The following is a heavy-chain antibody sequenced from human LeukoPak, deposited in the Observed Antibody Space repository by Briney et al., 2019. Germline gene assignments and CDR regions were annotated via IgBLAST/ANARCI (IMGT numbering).Heavy chain of an antibody. V-gene: IGHV3-21*01. Sequence: GGSLRLSCAASGFTFSSNSMHWVRQAPGKGREWVSSISSTGSYIFYADSVKGRFTISRDNAKNSLYLQMNSLRAEDTAVYYCAREMDDILTGYGLDYWGQGTLVTVSS. CDR2: ISSTGSYI. CDR1: GFTFSSNS. D-gene: IGHD3-9*01. CDR3: AREMDDILTGYGLDY. J-gene: IGHJ4*02.